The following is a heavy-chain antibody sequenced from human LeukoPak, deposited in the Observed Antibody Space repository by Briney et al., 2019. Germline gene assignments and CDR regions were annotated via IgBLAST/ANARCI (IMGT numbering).Heavy chain of an antibody. Sequence: GESLKISCMGSGYNFANYWIGWVRQMPGKGLEWMGIIYPGDSDTTYSPSFQGQVTISADKSISTAYLQWSSLKASDTAMYYCARDQNQDGYNIFDSWGQGTLVTVSS. CDR2: IYPGDSDT. J-gene: IGHJ4*02. V-gene: IGHV5-51*01. CDR1: GYNFANYW. CDR3: ARDQNQDGYNIFDS. D-gene: IGHD5-24*01.